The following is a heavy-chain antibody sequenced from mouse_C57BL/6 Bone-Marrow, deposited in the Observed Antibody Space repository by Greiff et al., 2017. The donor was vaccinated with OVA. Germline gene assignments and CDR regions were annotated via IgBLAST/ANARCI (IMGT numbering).Heavy chain of an antibody. J-gene: IGHJ1*03. CDR2: ISYDGSN. V-gene: IGHV3-6*01. CDR3: ARDPYDYDLYWYFDV. CDR1: GYSITSGYY. Sequence: EVQLVESGPGLVKPSQSLSLTCSVTGYSITSGYYWNWIRQFPGNKLEWMGYISYDGSNNYNPSLKNRISITRDTSKNQFFLKLNSVTTEDTATYYCARDPYDYDLYWYFDVWGTGTTVTVSS. D-gene: IGHD2-4*01.